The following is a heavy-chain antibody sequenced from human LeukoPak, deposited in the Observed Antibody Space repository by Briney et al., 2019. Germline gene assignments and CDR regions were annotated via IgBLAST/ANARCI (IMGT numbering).Heavy chain of an antibody. Sequence: GESLKISCKGSGYSFTSYWIGWVRQMPGKGLEWMGIIYPGDSDTRYSPSFQGQVTISADKTISTAYLQWSSLKASDTAMYYCARSPGGYCSGGSCYSSYYGMDVWGQGTTVTVSS. CDR2: IYPGDSDT. V-gene: IGHV5-51*01. D-gene: IGHD2-15*01. CDR1: GYSFTSYW. CDR3: ARSPGGYCSGGSCYSSYYGMDV. J-gene: IGHJ6*02.